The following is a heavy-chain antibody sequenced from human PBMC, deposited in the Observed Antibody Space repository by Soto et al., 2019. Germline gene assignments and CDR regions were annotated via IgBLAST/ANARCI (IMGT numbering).Heavy chain of an antibody. CDR3: VRDIYACVWGNQLDY. Sequence: GGSLRLSCAASGFTFSSYSMNWVRQAPGKGLECVSAISSTSSYIYYADSVKGRFIISSDNAKNSLHLQMNSLRAEDTAVYYSVRDIYACVWGNQLDYWGQGSMVTVAS. CDR1: GFTFSSYS. J-gene: IGHJ4*02. D-gene: IGHD3-16*01. V-gene: IGHV3-21*01. CDR2: ISSTSSYI.